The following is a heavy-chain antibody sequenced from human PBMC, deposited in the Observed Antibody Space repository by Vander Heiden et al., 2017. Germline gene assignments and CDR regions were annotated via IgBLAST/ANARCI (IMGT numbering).Heavy chain of an antibody. CDR2: ICGSGGST. CDR1: GFTFSSYP. J-gene: IGHJ4*02. CDR3: AKEHVGIAVAGFDY. V-gene: IGHV3-23*01. D-gene: IGHD6-19*01. Sequence: EVHLLESGGGLVQPGGSLRLSCAASGFTFSSYPMSWVRQAPGKGLEWVSGICGSGGSTYYADSVKGRFTISRDNSKNTLYLQMNSLRAEDTAVYYCAKEHVGIAVAGFDYWGQGTLVTVSS.